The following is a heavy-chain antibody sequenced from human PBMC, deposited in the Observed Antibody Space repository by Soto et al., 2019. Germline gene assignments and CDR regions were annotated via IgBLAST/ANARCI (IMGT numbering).Heavy chain of an antibody. Sequence: QVQLVQSGAEVKKPGASVKVSCKASGYTFTSYGISWVRQAPGQGLEWMGWISAYNGNTNYAQKLQGRVTMTTDTSTSTAYMELRSLRSDDTAVYYCARALRGGYCSGGSCYEGAFDYWGQGTLVTVSS. V-gene: IGHV1-18*01. CDR1: GYTFTSYG. CDR2: ISAYNGNT. CDR3: ARALRGGYCSGGSCYEGAFDY. J-gene: IGHJ4*02. D-gene: IGHD2-15*01.